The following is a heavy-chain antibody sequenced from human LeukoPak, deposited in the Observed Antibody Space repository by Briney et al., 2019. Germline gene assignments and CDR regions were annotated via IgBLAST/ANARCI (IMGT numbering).Heavy chain of an antibody. Sequence: HPGGSLRLSCAASGFTFSSYGMHWVRQAPGKGLEWVAFIRYDGSNKYYADSVKGRFTISRDNSENTLYLQMNSLRAEDTAVYYCAKGGTAMVKVPDYFDYWGQGTLVTVSS. CDR2: IRYDGSNK. CDR3: AKGGTAMVKVPDYFDY. D-gene: IGHD5-18*01. V-gene: IGHV3-30*02. J-gene: IGHJ4*02. CDR1: GFTFSSYG.